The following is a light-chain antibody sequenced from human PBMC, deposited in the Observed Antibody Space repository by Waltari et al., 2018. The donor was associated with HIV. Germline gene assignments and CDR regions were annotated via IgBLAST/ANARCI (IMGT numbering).Light chain of an antibody. Sequence: DIQMTQFPSSLSASVGYRVTITCRASQNIDNWLAWYQHKPGRGPKVLIFKTSTLETGVPPRFSGSASGTEVTLTITSLQPDDVATYYCHQYNSYPLTFGGGTKVEIK. V-gene: IGKV1-5*03. CDR2: KTS. J-gene: IGKJ4*01. CDR3: HQYNSYPLT. CDR1: QNIDNW.